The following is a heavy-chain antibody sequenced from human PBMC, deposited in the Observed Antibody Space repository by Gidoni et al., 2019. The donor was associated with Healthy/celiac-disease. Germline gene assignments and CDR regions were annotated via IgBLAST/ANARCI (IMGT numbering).Heavy chain of an antibody. CDR2: LYRGGST. Sequence: QVHLQESGPGLVKPSGALSLTCAVSGGSVSSSNWWCWVSQHPGTGLEWIGELYRGGSTNLNPSLKSRVTISVDTSKNQFSLRLTSVTAADTAVYFCASVGGGDFGVVLGFDNWGQGTLVTVSS. CDR3: ASVGGGDFGVVLGFDN. D-gene: IGHD3-3*01. CDR1: GGSVSSSNW. V-gene: IGHV4-4*02. J-gene: IGHJ4*02.